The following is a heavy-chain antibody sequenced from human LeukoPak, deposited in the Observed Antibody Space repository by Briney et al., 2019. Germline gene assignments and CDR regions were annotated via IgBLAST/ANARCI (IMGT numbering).Heavy chain of an antibody. D-gene: IGHD6-13*01. Sequence: SETLSLTCAVYGGSFSGYYWSWIRQPPGKGLEWIGEINHSGSTNYNPSLKSRVTISVDTSKNQFSLKLSSVTAADTAVYYCARAAGYSSSWYAYWGQGTLVTVSS. V-gene: IGHV4-34*01. CDR1: GGSFSGYY. CDR2: INHSGST. CDR3: ARAAGYSSSWYAY. J-gene: IGHJ4*02.